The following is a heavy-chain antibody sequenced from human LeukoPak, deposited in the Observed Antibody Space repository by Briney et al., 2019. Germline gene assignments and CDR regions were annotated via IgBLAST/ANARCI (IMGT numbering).Heavy chain of an antibody. D-gene: IGHD7-27*01. J-gene: IGHJ3*02. CDR1: GYTFTSYY. Sequence: ASVKVSCKASGYTFTSYYMHWVRQAPGQGLEWMGRINPNSGGTNYAQKFQGRVTMTRDTSISTAYMELSRLRSDDTAVYYCAREGLGIGHAFDIWGQGTMVTVSS. CDR3: AREGLGIGHAFDI. V-gene: IGHV1-2*06. CDR2: INPNSGGT.